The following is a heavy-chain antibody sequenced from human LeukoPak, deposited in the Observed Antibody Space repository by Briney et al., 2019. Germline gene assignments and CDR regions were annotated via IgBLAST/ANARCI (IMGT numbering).Heavy chain of an antibody. J-gene: IGHJ4*02. CDR2: SNKDGSDT. Sequence: PGGSLRLSCAASGFSFSDYWMHWLRQAPGKGPKWLSRSNKDGSDTVYADFAKGRFTASRDNAKNTVYLQVTNLRPEDTAVYYCARGGYSGSYYRFSWGQGTQVTVAS. D-gene: IGHD6-25*01. V-gene: IGHV3-74*03. CDR1: GFSFSDYW. CDR3: ARGGYSGSYYRFS.